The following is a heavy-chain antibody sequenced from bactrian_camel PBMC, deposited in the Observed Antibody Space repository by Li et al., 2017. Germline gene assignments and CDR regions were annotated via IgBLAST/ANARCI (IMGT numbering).Heavy chain of an antibody. J-gene: IGHJ4*01. V-gene: IGHV3-3*01. CDR2: IRTSSGST. D-gene: IGHD4*01. CDR1: EYTSSDYC. Sequence: HVQLVESGGGSVQAGGSLRLSCAASEYTSSDYCMAWFRQAPGKEREGIVGIRTSSGSTYYADSVEGRFTISTDNAKSTLYLKMTDLKLEDTGTYFCAAEPLCSDYDHAIFGQGTQVTVS.